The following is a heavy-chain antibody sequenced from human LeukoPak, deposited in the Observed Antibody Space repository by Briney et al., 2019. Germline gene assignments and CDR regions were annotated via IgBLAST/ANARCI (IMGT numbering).Heavy chain of an antibody. J-gene: IGHJ4*02. CDR1: GGSISIGDYY. CDR2: IYYSGST. D-gene: IGHD3-10*01. Sequence: SETLSLTCTVSGGSISIGDYYWSWIRQPPGKGMEWIGYIYYSGSTYYNPSLKSRVTISVDTSKNQFSLKLSSVTAADTAVYYCAREGSSGSFDYWGQGTLVTVSS. V-gene: IGHV4-30-4*01. CDR3: AREGSSGSFDY.